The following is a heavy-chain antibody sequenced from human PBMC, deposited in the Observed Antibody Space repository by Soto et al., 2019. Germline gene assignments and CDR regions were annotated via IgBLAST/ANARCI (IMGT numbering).Heavy chain of an antibody. CDR1: GGTFSSYA. Sequence: ASVKVSCKASGGTFSSYAISWVRQAPGQGLEWMGGIIPIFGTANYAQKFQGRVTITADESTSTAYMELSSLRSEDTAVYYCAIAYCGGDCYKTYYFDYWGQGTLVTVSS. J-gene: IGHJ4*02. CDR2: IIPIFGTA. D-gene: IGHD2-21*02. V-gene: IGHV1-69*13. CDR3: AIAYCGGDCYKTYYFDY.